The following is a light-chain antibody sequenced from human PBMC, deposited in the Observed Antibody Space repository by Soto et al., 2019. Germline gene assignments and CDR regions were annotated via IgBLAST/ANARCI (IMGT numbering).Light chain of an antibody. CDR3: QVWDSSSDHPYV. J-gene: IGLJ1*01. CDR1: NIGSKS. CDR2: DDS. Sequence: SYELTQPPSVSVAPGQTARITCGGNNIGSKSVHWYQQKPGQAPVLVVYDDSDRPSGIPERLSGSNSGNTATLTISRVEAGDEADYYCQVWDSSSDHPYVFGTGTKLTVL. V-gene: IGLV3-21*02.